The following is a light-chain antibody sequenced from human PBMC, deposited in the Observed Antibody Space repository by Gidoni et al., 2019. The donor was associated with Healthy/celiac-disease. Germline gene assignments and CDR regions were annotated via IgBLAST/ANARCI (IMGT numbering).Light chain of an antibody. V-gene: IGKV3-20*01. CDR2: GAS. Sequence: ELVLTQSPGTLSLSPGEIATLSCRDSQSISSSYLAGYQQKPGQAPRLLIYGASSRAPGIPDRFSGSGSGTDFTLTISRMEPEDFAVDYCQQYGSSPAYTFGQGTKLEIK. CDR1: QSISSSY. CDR3: QQYGSSPAYT. J-gene: IGKJ2*01.